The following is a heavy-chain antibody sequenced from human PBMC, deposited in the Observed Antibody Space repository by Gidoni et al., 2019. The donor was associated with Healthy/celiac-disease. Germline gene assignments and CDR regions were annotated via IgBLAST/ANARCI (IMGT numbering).Heavy chain of an antibody. Sequence: QLQLQESGPGLVKPSETLSLTCTVSGGSISSSSYYWGWIRQPPGKGLEWIGSIYYSGSTYYNPSLKSRVTISVDTSKNQFSLKLSSVTAADTAVYYCASQYYDFWSGYYTGLSYFDYWGQGTLVTVSS. CDR3: ASQYYDFWSGYYTGLSYFDY. CDR2: IYYSGST. J-gene: IGHJ4*02. D-gene: IGHD3-3*01. V-gene: IGHV4-39*01. CDR1: GGSISSSSYY.